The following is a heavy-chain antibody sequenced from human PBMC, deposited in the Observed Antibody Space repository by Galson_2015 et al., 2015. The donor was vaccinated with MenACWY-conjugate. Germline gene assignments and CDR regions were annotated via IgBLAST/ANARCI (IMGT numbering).Heavy chain of an antibody. J-gene: IGHJ3*01. D-gene: IGHD3-10*01. Sequence: VQLVESGGGLVKPGRSLRLSCAVSGVTFSNHAMSWVRKAQGKGLQWVSAISDSGGSTYYADFVKGRFTISRDNSKNTLYLQMNSLRAEDTAVYYCAQDPRWLGVWGQGTMVTVSS. CDR1: GVTFSNHA. V-gene: IGHV3-23*04. CDR2: ISDSGGST. CDR3: AQDPRWLGV.